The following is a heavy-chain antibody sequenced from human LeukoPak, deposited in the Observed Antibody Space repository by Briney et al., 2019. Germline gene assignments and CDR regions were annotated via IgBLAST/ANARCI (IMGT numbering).Heavy chain of an antibody. V-gene: IGHV3-48*03. J-gene: IGHJ4*02. CDR3: ARDHLYYEISGPRFDK. Sequence: GGSLRLSCAASGFTFSSYEMNWVRQAPGKGLEWVSYISSSGSTIYYADSVKGRFTILRDNAKNSLYLQMNSLRVEDTAVYYCARDHLYYEISGPRFDKWGQGTRVTVSS. D-gene: IGHD3-16*01. CDR2: ISSSGSTI. CDR1: GFTFSSYE.